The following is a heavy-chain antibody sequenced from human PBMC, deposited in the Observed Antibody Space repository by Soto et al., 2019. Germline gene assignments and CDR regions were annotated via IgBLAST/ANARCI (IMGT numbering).Heavy chain of an antibody. J-gene: IGHJ6*02. Sequence: QVQLVQSGAEVKKPGSSVKLSCKASGGTFSSYAISWVRQAPGQGLEWMGGIIPISGTANYAQKFQGRVTITADESTSTAYMELSSLRSEYTAVYYCARSQGSSTSLEIYYYYYYGMDVWGQGTTVTVSS. D-gene: IGHD2-2*01. CDR2: IIPISGTA. CDR3: ARSQGSSTSLEIYYYYYYGMDV. V-gene: IGHV1-69*01. CDR1: GGTFSSYA.